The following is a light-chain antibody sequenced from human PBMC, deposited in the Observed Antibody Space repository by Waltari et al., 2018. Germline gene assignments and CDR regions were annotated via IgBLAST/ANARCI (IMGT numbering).Light chain of an antibody. CDR2: EVI. Sequence: QSALTQPASVSGSPGQSITISCPGTSSDVGRYNLFSWYQQYPGKAPRLVIYEVINRPSSVSSRFSGSKSGSTASLTISGLQAEDEANYYCSSYAGRSTLIFGGGTKLSVL. CDR1: SSDVGRYNL. CDR3: SSYAGRSTLI. V-gene: IGLV2-23*02. J-gene: IGLJ2*01.